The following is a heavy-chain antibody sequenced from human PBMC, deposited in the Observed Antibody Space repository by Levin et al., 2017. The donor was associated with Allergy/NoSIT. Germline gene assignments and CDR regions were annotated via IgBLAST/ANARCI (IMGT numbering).Heavy chain of an antibody. CDR2: IYYSGST. Sequence: SETLSLTCTVSGGSVSSGSYYWSWIRQPPGKGLEWIGYIYYSGSTNYNPSLKSRATITVDTSKNQFSLKLSSVTAADTAVYYCAGSSLYGSSWYGGNWPRNSSGWYEDYWGQGTLVTVSS. CDR1: GGSVSSGSYY. D-gene: IGHD6-19*01. CDR3: AGSSLYGSSWYGGNWPRNSSGWYEDY. J-gene: IGHJ4*02. V-gene: IGHV4-61*01.